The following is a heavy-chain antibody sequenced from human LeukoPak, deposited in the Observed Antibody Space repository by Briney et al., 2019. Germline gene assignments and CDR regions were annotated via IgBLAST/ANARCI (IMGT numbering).Heavy chain of an antibody. CDR3: ATYRTSLISWYFDL. J-gene: IGHJ2*01. D-gene: IGHD2-2*01. V-gene: IGHV4-59*01. CDR1: GASIRSSY. Sequence: SETLSLTCTVSGASIRSSYWSWIRQPPGKGLEWIGYISYTGSTNYNPSLKSRVSLSVDTSKNQFSLELSSVTAADTAVYYYATYRTSLISWYFDLWGRGTLVTVSS. CDR2: ISYTGST.